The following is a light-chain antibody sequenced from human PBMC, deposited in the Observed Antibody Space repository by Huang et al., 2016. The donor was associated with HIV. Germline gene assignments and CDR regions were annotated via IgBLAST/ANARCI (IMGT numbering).Light chain of an antibody. V-gene: IGKV1-39*01. J-gene: IGKJ1*01. CDR3: QQSHSTPRT. CDR1: QNISSY. Sequence: DIQMTQSPSSLSASVGDRVTITCRASQNISSYLNWYQQKPGKVPKVLIYAAASLQSGVPSRFSGSGSGADFTLTVGSLQPEDFATYYCQQSHSTPRTFGQGTKVEIK. CDR2: AAA.